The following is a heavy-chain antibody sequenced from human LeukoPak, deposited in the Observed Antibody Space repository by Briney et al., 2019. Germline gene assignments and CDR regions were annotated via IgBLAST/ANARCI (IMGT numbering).Heavy chain of an antibody. V-gene: IGHV1-3*01. J-gene: IGHJ4*02. Sequence: GASAKVSCKASGYTFTSYAMHWVRQAPGQRLEWMGGINAGNGNTKYSQKFQGRVTITRDTSASTAYMELSSLRSEDTAVYYCARDLIPETWFVRGVIITGERDPMEGFDYWGQGTLVTVSS. D-gene: IGHD3-10*01. CDR3: ARDLIPETWFVRGVIITGERDPMEGFDY. CDR1: GYTFTSYA. CDR2: INAGNGNT.